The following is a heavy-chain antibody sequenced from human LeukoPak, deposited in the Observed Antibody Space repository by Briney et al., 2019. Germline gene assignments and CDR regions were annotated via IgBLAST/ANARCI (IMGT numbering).Heavy chain of an antibody. CDR2: IIPMFGTA. CDR1: GGTFSSYA. CDR3: ARQDIVVVPAATFPYYYYGMDV. J-gene: IGHJ6*02. D-gene: IGHD2-2*01. Sequence: SVKVSCKASGGTFSSYAISWVRQAPGQGLEWVGGIIPMFGTANYAQKFQGRVTITADESTSTAYMELSSLRSEDTAVYYCARQDIVVVPAATFPYYYYGMDVWGQGTTVTVSS. V-gene: IGHV1-69*13.